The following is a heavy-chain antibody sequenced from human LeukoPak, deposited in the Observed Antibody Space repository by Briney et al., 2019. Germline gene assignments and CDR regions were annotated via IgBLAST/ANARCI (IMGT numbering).Heavy chain of an antibody. CDR3: ASPGRSYSGSYYESGAGLDY. V-gene: IGHV3-53*01. Sequence: GGSLRLSCAASGFTVSSNYMSWVRQAPGKGLEWVSVIYSGGSTYYADSVKGRFTISRDNSKNTLYLQMNSLRAEDTAVYYCASPGRSYSGSYYESGAGLDYWGQGTLVTVSS. D-gene: IGHD1-26*01. CDR1: GFTVSSNY. J-gene: IGHJ4*02. CDR2: IYSGGST.